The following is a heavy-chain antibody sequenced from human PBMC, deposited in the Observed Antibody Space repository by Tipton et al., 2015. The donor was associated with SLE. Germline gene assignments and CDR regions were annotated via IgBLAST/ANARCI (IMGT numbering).Heavy chain of an antibody. Sequence: GSLRLSCAASGFTVSSNYMNWVRQAPGKGLEWVASIKQDGSETYYVDSVKGRFTISRDNAKNSLYLQMNSLRAEDTAVYYCARDKGPDDFWSGYWRYGMDVWGQGTTVTVSS. J-gene: IGHJ6*02. CDR3: ARDKGPDDFWSGYWRYGMDV. CDR2: IKQDGSET. D-gene: IGHD3-3*01. CDR1: GFTVSSNY. V-gene: IGHV3-7*01.